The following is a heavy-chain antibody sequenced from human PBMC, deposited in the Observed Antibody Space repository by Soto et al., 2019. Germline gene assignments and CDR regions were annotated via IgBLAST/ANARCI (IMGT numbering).Heavy chain of an antibody. D-gene: IGHD2-8*01. V-gene: IGHV3-30*18. Sequence: QVQLVESGGGVVQTGRSLRLSCAASGFTFNNYGMQWVRQAPGKGLEWLAVISYDGSKQYYADSVEGRFTISRDNSKNTLYLKMNSLRAEDTAIDYCANDTNRGWSIDYWVQGTLVTVS. J-gene: IGHJ4*02. CDR2: ISYDGSKQ. CDR1: GFTFNNYG. CDR3: ANDTNRGWSIDY.